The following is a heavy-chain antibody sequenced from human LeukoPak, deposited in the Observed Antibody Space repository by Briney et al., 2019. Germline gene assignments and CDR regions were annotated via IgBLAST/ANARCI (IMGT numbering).Heavy chain of an antibody. V-gene: IGHV3-30*04. J-gene: IGHJ4*02. CDR3: XXXXXXXXGIAAAGSFDY. CDR1: GFTFSSYA. D-gene: IGHD6-13*01. Sequence: GGSLRLSCAASGFTFSSYAMHWVRQAPGKGLEWVAVISYDGSNKHYADSVKGRFTISRDNSKNTLYLQMNSLIAEDTAVYYCXXXXXXXXGIAAAGSFDYWGQGTLVTVSS. CDR2: ISYDGSNK.